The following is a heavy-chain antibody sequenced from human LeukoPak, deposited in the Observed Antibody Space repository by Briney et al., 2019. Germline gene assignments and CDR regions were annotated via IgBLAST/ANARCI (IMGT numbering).Heavy chain of an antibody. CDR2: ISGSDGST. V-gene: IGHV3-23*01. CDR3: ARAGFTFSDYFGSFFDY. Sequence: GGSLRLSCAASGFTFSSYGMHWDRQAPGKVLEWVSGISGSDGSTYYADSVKGRFTISRDNSKNTLYLQMNSLRAEDTAVYYCARAGFTFSDYFGSFFDYWGQGTLVTVSS. CDR1: GFTFSSYG. D-gene: IGHD3-10*01. J-gene: IGHJ4*02.